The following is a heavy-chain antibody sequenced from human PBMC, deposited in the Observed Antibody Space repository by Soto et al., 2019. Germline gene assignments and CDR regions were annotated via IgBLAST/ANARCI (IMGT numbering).Heavy chain of an antibody. CDR3: XXXXGAXTGSDACWFDS. CDR1: GFSLSISGEG. CDR2: IHWDYDR. V-gene: IGHV2-5*02. Sequence: QITLKESGPTLLKPTQTLTLTCSFSGFSLSISGEGVGWIRQAPGKPLEWLALIHWDYDRRYNPSLKNRLTVXXXXXXXXXXXXXXXXXXXXXXTXXXXXXXGAXTGSDACWFDSWGQGIMVTVSS. J-gene: IGHJ5*01.